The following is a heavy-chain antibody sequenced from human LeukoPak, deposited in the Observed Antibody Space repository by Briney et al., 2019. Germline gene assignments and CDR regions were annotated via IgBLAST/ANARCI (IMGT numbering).Heavy chain of an antibody. CDR2: IIPIVGTA. Sequence: SVKVSCNASGGTFSSYAISWVRQAHAQGVGWMGGIIPIVGTAYYAQKVQGRVTITADESTSTAYMELSSLRSEDTAVYYCASSCSGGSCYSGYYHMHVWGKGTTVTVSS. CDR1: GGTFSSYA. J-gene: IGHJ6*03. CDR3: ASSCSGGSCYSGYYHMHV. D-gene: IGHD2-15*01. V-gene: IGHV1-69*01.